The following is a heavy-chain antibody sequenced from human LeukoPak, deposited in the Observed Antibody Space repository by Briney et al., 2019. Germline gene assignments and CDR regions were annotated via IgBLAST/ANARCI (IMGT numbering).Heavy chain of an antibody. V-gene: IGHV3-30*02. J-gene: IGHJ4*02. CDR2: IRYDGSNK. CDR1: GFTFISYG. Sequence: PGGSLRLSCAASGFTFISYGMHWVRQAPGKGLEGVTFIRYDGSNKYYADSVKGRFTISRDNSKNTLYLQMNSLRAEDTAVYYCAKDRVVRGLFDYWGQGTLVTVSS. CDR3: AKDRVVRGLFDY. D-gene: IGHD3-10*01.